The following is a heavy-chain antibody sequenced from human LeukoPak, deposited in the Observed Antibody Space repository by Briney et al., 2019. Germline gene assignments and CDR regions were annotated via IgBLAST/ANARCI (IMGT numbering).Heavy chain of an antibody. V-gene: IGHV3-21*01. CDR2: SISSRTYV. CDR3: ARASSKQLAGYLPDGFDI. D-gene: IGHD3-9*01. CDR1: GFTFRRHE. Sequence: GGSLRLSCAASGFTFRRHEMNWVRQAPGKGLEWVSSSISSRTYVYYADSVKGRFTISRDNAKNSLSLQMNSLRADDAAVYYCARASSKQLAGYLPDGFDIWGQGTMVTVSS. J-gene: IGHJ3*02.